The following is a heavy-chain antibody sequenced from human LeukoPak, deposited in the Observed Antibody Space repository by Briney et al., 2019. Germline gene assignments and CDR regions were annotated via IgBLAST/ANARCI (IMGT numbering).Heavy chain of an antibody. Sequence: GGSLRLSCTASGFTFSDHAMSWVRQTPAKGLESVSSISAGGDRTHYADSVKGRFTVSRDNSKNTLYLHMNSLRAEDTAVYFCAYLDSSGYYYGRLRYWGQGTPVTVSS. D-gene: IGHD3-22*01. CDR2: ISAGGDRT. J-gene: IGHJ4*02. V-gene: IGHV3-23*01. CDR1: GFTFSDHA. CDR3: AYLDSSGYYYGRLRY.